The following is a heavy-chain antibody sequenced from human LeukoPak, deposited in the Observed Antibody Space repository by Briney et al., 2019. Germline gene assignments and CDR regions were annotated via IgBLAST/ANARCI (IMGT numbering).Heavy chain of an antibody. CDR2: INHSGST. J-gene: IGHJ4*02. D-gene: IGHD2-15*01. CDR1: GGSFSGYY. Sequence: SETLSLTWAVYGGSFSGYYWSWIRQPPGKGLEWIGEINHSGSTNYNPSLKSRVTISVDTSKNQLSLKLSSVTAADTAVYYCARETRVDAYWGQGTLVTVSS. CDR3: ARETRVDAY. V-gene: IGHV4-34*01.